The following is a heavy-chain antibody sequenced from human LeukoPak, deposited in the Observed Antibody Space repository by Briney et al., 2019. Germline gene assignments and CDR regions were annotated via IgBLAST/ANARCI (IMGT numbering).Heavy chain of an antibody. V-gene: IGHV1-69*05. D-gene: IGHD3-22*01. Sequence: SVKVSCKASGGTFSSYAISWVRQAPGQGLEWMGGIIPIFGTANYAQKFQGRVTITTDESTSTAYMELSSLRSEDTAVYYCARGAKRITMIVVVIGSDAFDIWGQGTMVTVSS. CDR2: IIPIFGTA. CDR3: ARGAKRITMIVVVIGSDAFDI. CDR1: GGTFSSYA. J-gene: IGHJ3*02.